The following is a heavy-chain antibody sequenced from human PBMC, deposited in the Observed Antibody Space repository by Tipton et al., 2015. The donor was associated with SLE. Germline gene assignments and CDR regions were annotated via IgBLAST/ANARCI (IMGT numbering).Heavy chain of an antibody. V-gene: IGHV3-7*01. Sequence: GSLRLSCAASGFTFRSYWMSWVRQAPGKGLEWVANIKQDGSEKYYVDSVKGRFTISRDNAKNSLYLQMNSLRAEDTAVYFCARGVGTSNAFDIWGQGTMVTVSS. J-gene: IGHJ3*02. CDR1: GFTFRSYW. CDR3: ARGVGTSNAFDI. CDR2: IKQDGSEK. D-gene: IGHD2-21*02.